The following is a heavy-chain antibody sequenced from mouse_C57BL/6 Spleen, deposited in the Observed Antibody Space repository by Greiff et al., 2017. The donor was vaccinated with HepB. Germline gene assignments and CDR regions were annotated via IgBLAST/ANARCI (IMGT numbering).Heavy chain of an antibody. D-gene: IGHD1-1*01. Sequence: VQLVESGAELVKPGASVKLSCKASGYTFTEYTIHWVKQRSGQGLEWIGWFYPGSGSIKYNEKFKDKATLTADKSSSTVYMELSRLTSEDSAVYFCARHEAPFITTVVATGAMDYWGQGTSVTVSS. CDR3: ARHEAPFITTVVATGAMDY. J-gene: IGHJ4*01. V-gene: IGHV1-62-2*01. CDR2: FYPGSGSI. CDR1: GYTFTEYT.